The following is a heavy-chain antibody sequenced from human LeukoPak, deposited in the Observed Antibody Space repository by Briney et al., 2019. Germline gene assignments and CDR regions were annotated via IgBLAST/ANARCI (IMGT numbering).Heavy chain of an antibody. V-gene: IGHV1-2*06. CDR2: INPNSGGT. D-gene: IGHD6-13*01. Sequence: GASVKVSCKASGYTFTGYYMHWVRQAPGQGLEWMGRINPNSGGTNYAQKLQGRVTMTTDTSTSTAYMELRSLRSDDTAVYYCARVRTFRIAAVYYMDVWGKGTTVTVSS. CDR1: GYTFTGYY. J-gene: IGHJ6*03. CDR3: ARVRTFRIAAVYYMDV.